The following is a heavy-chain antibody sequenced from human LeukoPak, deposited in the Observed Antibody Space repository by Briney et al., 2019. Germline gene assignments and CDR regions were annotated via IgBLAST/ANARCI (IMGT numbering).Heavy chain of an antibody. J-gene: IGHJ5*02. CDR1: GGSISSGDYY. V-gene: IGHV4-30-4*01. Sequence: SQTLSLTCTVSGGSISSGDYYWSWIRQPPGKGLEWIGYVYYSGSTYYNPSLKSRATISVDTSKNQFSLKLSSVTAAATAVYYCARDLGGLGELSAPTWGQGTLVTVSS. CDR2: VYYSGST. D-gene: IGHD3-16*02. CDR3: ARDLGGLGELSAPT.